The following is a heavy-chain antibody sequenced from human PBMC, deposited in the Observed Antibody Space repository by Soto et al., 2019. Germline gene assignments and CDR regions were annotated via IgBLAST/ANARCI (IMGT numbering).Heavy chain of an antibody. J-gene: IGHJ4*02. Sequence: EVQLVESGGGLVQPGGSLRLSCAASGFTFIRYWMSWVRQAPGKGLEWVANIKQDGSEKYYVDSVKGRFTISRDNAKNSVHLQMNSLRVEDTAVYYCARDGDSQNPPLDYWGQGILVTVSS. V-gene: IGHV3-7*05. D-gene: IGHD6-13*01. CDR2: IKQDGSEK. CDR1: GFTFIRYW. CDR3: ARDGDSQNPPLDY.